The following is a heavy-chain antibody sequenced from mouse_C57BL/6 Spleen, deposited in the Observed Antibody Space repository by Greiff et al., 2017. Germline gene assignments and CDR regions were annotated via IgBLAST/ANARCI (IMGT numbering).Heavy chain of an antibody. V-gene: IGHV3-6*01. J-gene: IGHJ1*03. CDR1: GYSITSGYY. CDR2: ISYDGSH. CDR3: ARDGYYGSRGDWYFDV. D-gene: IGHD1-1*01. Sequence: ESGPGLVKPSQSLSLTCSVTGYSITSGYYWNWIRQFPGNKLEWMGYISYDGSHNYNPSLKNRITITRDTSKNQFFLKLNSVTTEDTATYYCARDGYYGSRGDWYFDVWGTGTTVTVSS.